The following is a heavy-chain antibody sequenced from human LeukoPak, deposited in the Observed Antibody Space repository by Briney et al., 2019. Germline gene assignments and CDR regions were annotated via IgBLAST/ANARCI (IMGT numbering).Heavy chain of an antibody. CDR2: INHSGST. J-gene: IGHJ6*03. V-gene: IGHV4-34*01. Sequence: GSLRLSCAASGFTVSSNYMSWVRQAPGKGLEWIGEINHSGSTNYNPSLKSRVTISVDTSKNQFSLKLSSVTAADTAVYYCARGEGSSPLYYMDVWGKGTTVTVSS. D-gene: IGHD6-6*01. CDR3: ARGEGSSPLYYMDV. CDR1: GFTVSSNY.